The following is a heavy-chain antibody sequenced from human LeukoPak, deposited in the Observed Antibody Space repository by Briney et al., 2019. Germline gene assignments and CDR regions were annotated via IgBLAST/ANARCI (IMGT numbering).Heavy chain of an antibody. V-gene: IGHV4-59*08. D-gene: IGHD1-26*01. CDR3: ARTSGPTRGAFDI. Sequence: PSETLSLTCTVSGDSIPGDYWTWIRQPPGKGLQWIGYVYYSGSTNYSPSLKSRATISVDTSKNQFSLKLSSVTAADTAVYYCARTSGPTRGAFDIWGQGTMVTVSS. CDR2: VYYSGST. J-gene: IGHJ3*02. CDR1: GDSIPGDY.